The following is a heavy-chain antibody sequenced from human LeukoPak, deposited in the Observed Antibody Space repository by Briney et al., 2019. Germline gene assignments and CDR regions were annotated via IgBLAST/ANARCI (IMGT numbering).Heavy chain of an antibody. V-gene: IGHV3-30*18. CDR1: GFTFSSYG. Sequence: GGPLRLSCAASGFTFSSYGMHWVRQAPGKGLEWVAVISYDGSNKYYADSVKGRFTISRDNSKNTLYLQMNSLRAEDTAVYYCAKDERVTAILDYWGQGTLVTVSS. D-gene: IGHD2-21*02. CDR2: ISYDGSNK. CDR3: AKDERVTAILDY. J-gene: IGHJ4*02.